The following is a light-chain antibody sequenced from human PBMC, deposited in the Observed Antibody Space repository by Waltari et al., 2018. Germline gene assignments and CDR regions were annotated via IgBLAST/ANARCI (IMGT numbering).Light chain of an antibody. CDR1: RSNIGAAYA. Sequence: QSALTQPPSVSGAPGQRVTISCTGSRSNIGAAYAVHWYQQLPRTAPQLLIPGNRNRASGVPGRFSGSKSGTSASLAITGLQAEDEADYYCQAYDNRLSAWVFGGGTKLTVL. CDR2: GNR. J-gene: IGLJ3*02. V-gene: IGLV1-40*01. CDR3: QAYDNRLSAWV.